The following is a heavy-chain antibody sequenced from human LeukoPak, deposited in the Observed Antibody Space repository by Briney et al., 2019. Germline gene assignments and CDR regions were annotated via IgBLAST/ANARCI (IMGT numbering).Heavy chain of an antibody. CDR1: GGPVNYYF. Sequence: SETLSLTCTVSGGPVNYYFWSWIRQPPGKGLEWIGYIHSSGRTNYNPSLKSRVTISIDTSKNQFSLKVNSVIAADTAVYYCAKDGPFDIWGQGTMVAVSS. D-gene: IGHD3/OR15-3a*01. CDR2: IHSSGRT. V-gene: IGHV4-59*02. CDR3: AKDGPFDI. J-gene: IGHJ3*02.